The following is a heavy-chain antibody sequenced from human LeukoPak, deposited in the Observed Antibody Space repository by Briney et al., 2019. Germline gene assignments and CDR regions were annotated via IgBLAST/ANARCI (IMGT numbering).Heavy chain of an antibody. CDR2: ISGSGGST. J-gene: IGHJ4*02. V-gene: IGHV3-23*01. CDR1: GFTFSSYP. D-gene: IGHD3-22*01. CDR3: AKDLLAYYDSSVGY. Sequence: GGSLRLSCVASGFTFSSYPMTWVRQAPGKGLEWVSAISGSGGSTYYADSVKGRFTISRDNSKNTLYLQMNSLRAEDTAVYYCAKDLLAYYDSSVGYWGQGTLVTVSS.